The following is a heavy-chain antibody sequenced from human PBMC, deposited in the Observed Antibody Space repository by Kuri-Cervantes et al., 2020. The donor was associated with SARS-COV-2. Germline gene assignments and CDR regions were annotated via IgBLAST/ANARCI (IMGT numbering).Heavy chain of an antibody. CDR2: INHSGST. J-gene: IGHJ5*02. V-gene: IGHV4-61*08. D-gene: IGHD1-26*01. CDR1: GGSISSGGFY. Sequence: GSLRLSCTVSGGSISSGGFYWSWIRQPPGKGLEWIGEINHSGSTNYNPSLKSRVTISVDTSKNQFSLKLSSVTAADTAVYYCARSFRYSGSWSNWFDPWGQGTLVTVSS. CDR3: ARSFRYSGSWSNWFDP.